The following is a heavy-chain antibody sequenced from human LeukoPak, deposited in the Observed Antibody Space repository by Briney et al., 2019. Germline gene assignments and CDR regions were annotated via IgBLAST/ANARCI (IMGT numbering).Heavy chain of an antibody. CDR1: GGTFSSYA. CDR2: IIPIFGTA. Sequence: GASVNVSCKASGGTFSSYAISWVRQAPGQGLEWMGGIIPIFGTANYAQKFQGRVTITADESTSTAYMELSSLRSEDTAVYYCASPYGDYPPHRAYYYYYYGMDVWGQGTTVTVSS. J-gene: IGHJ6*02. D-gene: IGHD4-17*01. CDR3: ASPYGDYPPHRAYYYYYYGMDV. V-gene: IGHV1-69*13.